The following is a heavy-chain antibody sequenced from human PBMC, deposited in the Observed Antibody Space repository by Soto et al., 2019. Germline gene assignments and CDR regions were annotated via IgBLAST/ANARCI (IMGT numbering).Heavy chain of an antibody. V-gene: IGHV4-59*01. Sequence: QVQLQESGTRLVKPSETLSLTCIVSGGSISNYYWSWIRQPPGKGLEWIGYIYYSGSTNYNPSLQSRVTISVDTSRNQFSLNLSSVTAADTAVYYCARAVLPATAPFDYWGQGTLVTVSS. D-gene: IGHD2-2*01. CDR2: IYYSGST. J-gene: IGHJ4*02. CDR3: ARAVLPATAPFDY. CDR1: GGSISNYY.